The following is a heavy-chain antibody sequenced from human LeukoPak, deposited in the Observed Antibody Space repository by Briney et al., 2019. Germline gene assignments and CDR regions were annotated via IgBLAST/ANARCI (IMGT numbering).Heavy chain of an antibody. J-gene: IGHJ3*02. D-gene: IGHD2-2*01. CDR3: ARDPPRYDCSSNRRPEIDALDI. CDR1: GFTFNTYG. V-gene: IGHV3-48*04. Sequence: GGSLRLSCAASGFTFNTYGMNWVRQAPGEGLEGVSYTSSSSSIIYYADSVKGRFTISRDNAKNSLYLQMTSLRAEDTAVYYCARDPPRYDCSSNRRPEIDALDIWGQGTMVTVSS. CDR2: TSSSSSII.